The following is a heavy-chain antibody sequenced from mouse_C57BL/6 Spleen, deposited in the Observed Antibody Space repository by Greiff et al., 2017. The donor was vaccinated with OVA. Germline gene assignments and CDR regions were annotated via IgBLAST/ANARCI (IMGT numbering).Heavy chain of an antibody. V-gene: IGHV5-16*01. J-gene: IGHJ2*01. CDR3: ARDRSNDGLDY. CDR1: GFTFSDYY. D-gene: IGHD2-12*01. Sequence: EVKLVESEGGLVQPGSSMKLSCTASGFTFSDYYMAWVRQVPEKGLEWVANINYDGSSTYYLDSLKSRFIISRDNAKNILYLQMSSLKSEDTATDYCARDRSNDGLDYWGQGTTLTVSS. CDR2: INYDGSST.